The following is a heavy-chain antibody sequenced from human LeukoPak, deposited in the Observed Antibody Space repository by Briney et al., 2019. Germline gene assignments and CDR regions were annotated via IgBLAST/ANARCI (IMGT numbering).Heavy chain of an antibody. CDR1: GYSFTSYW. J-gene: IGHJ5*02. CDR2: IYPGDSDT. V-gene: IGHV5-51*01. D-gene: IGHD4-17*01. Sequence: GESLKTSCKGSGYSFTSYWIGWVRQMPGKGLEWMGIIYPGDSDTRYSPSFQGQVTISADKSISTAYLQWSSLKASDTAMYYCARHSPTGDYGDYGGWFDPWGQGTLVTVSS. CDR3: ARHSPTGDYGDYGGWFDP.